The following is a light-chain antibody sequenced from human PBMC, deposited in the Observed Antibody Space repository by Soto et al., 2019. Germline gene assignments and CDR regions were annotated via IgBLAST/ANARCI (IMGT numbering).Light chain of an antibody. CDR1: QSISTE. V-gene: IGKV3-15*01. Sequence: EIVMTQSPATLSVSPGERATLSCRASQSISTELAWYQQKPGQPPRLLIYSASTRATGVTARFTGSGSGSEFALTISGRQSEDFSVYYCQQGHNWPLTFGQGTRLEI. CDR3: QQGHNWPLT. CDR2: SAS. J-gene: IGKJ2*01.